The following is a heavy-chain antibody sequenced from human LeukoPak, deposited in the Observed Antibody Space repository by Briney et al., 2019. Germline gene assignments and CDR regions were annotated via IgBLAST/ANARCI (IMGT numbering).Heavy chain of an antibody. J-gene: IGHJ4*02. CDR2: IYYSGST. V-gene: IGHV4-59*01. Sequence: SEALSLTCTVSGGSISSYYWSWIRHPPGKGLEWIGYIYYSGSTNYNPSLKSRVTISVDTSENQFSLKLSSVTAADTAVYYCARVDRYYFDYWGQGTLVTVSS. D-gene: IGHD3-16*02. CDR3: ARVDRYYFDY. CDR1: GGSISSYY.